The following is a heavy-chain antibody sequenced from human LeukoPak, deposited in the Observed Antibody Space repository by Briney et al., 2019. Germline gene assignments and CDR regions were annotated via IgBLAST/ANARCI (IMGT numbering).Heavy chain of an antibody. Sequence: ASVKVSCKASGYTFTSYYIHWVRQAPGQGLEWMGIINPRGVSTSYAQRFQGRVTMTRDMSTSTVYMELSSLRSEDTAVYYCARDDGPVGHYWFDPWGQGTLVTVSS. CDR2: INPRGVST. J-gene: IGHJ5*02. CDR3: ARDDGPVGHYWFDP. D-gene: IGHD2-15*01. CDR1: GYTFTSYY. V-gene: IGHV1-46*01.